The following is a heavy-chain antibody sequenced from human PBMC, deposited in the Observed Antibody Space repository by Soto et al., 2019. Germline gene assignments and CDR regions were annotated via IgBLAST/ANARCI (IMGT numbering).Heavy chain of an antibody. CDR2: INSDGSST. D-gene: IGHD3-10*01. J-gene: IGHJ4*02. CDR3: ARDGFGDFPIDY. CDR1: EFTFSSYW. Sequence: EVQLVESGGGLVQPGGSLRLSCAASEFTFSSYWMHWIRQAPGKGLVWVSRINSDGSSTTYADSVKGRFTFSRDNAKNTLYLQMNSLRAEDTAVYYCARDGFGDFPIDYWGQGTLVTVSS. V-gene: IGHV3-74*01.